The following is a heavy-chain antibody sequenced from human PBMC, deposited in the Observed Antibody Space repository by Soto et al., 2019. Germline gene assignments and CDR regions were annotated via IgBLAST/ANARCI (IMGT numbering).Heavy chain of an antibody. V-gene: IGHV3-30-3*01. CDR2: ISYDGSNK. D-gene: IGHD3-22*01. J-gene: IGHJ4*02. CDR1: GFTFSSYA. CDR3: ARGGYLSYYDSSGYYFRFAY. Sequence: PGGSLRLSCAASGFTFSSYAMHWVRQAPGKGLEWVAVISYDGSNKYYADSVKGRFTISRDNSKNTLYLQMNSLRAEDTAVYYCARGGYLSYYDSSGYYFRFAYWGQGTLVTVSS.